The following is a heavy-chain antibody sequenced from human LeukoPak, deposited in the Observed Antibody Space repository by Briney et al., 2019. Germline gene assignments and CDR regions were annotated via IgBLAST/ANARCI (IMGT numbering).Heavy chain of an antibody. V-gene: IGHV4-39*07. J-gene: IGHJ4*02. CDR3: ARKKGYLGFDY. Sequence: PSETLSLTCTVSGGSISSSSYYWGWIRQPPGKGLEWIGSVYYTGASYYNPSLKSRVTISVDMSKNQFSLKLSSVTAADTAVYYCARKKGYLGFDYWGQGTLVTVSS. CDR1: GGSISSSSYY. CDR2: VYYTGAS. D-gene: IGHD6-13*01.